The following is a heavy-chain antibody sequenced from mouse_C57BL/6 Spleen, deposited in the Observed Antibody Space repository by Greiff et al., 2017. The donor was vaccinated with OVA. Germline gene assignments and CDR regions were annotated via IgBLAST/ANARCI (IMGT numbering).Heavy chain of an antibody. CDR1: GFTFSSYA. Sequence: EVQVVESGEGLVKPGGSLKLSCAASGFTFSSYAMSWVRQTPEKRLEWVAYISSGGDYIYYADTVKGRFTISRDNARNTLYLQMSSLKSEDTAMYYCTRDYYYGSSEAWFAYWGQGTLVTVSA. CDR3: TRDYYYGSSEAWFAY. D-gene: IGHD1-1*01. CDR2: ISSGGDYI. V-gene: IGHV5-9-1*02. J-gene: IGHJ3*01.